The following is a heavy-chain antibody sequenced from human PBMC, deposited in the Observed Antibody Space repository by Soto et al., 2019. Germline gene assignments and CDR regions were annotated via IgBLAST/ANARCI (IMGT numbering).Heavy chain of an antibody. CDR2: SYYRGST. CDR1: GGSISSRRHY. D-gene: IGHD5-18*01. J-gene: IGHJ4*02. CDR3: ATADGFRVDTPFFEY. V-gene: IGHV4-39*01. Sequence: QLQLHESGPGLVKPSETLSLTCTVSGGSISSRRHYWGWIRQSPGKHLEWIGSSYYRGSTHYNPCATTRVTLSVDTTKNQVSLKVYSVTAADTAVYYCATADGFRVDTPFFEYWGQGILVTVSS.